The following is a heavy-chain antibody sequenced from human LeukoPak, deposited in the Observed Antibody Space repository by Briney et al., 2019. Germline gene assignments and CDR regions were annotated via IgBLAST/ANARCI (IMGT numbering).Heavy chain of an antibody. CDR2: IKQDGSEK. V-gene: IGHV3-7*03. D-gene: IGHD1-26*01. J-gene: IGHJ4*02. CDR3: ARASGSTTIPTKY. Sequence: GGSLRLSCAASGFTFSNYWMSWVRQAPGKGLGWVANIKQDGSEKYYVDSVKGRFTISRDNAKNSLYLQMNSLRTEDTAVYYCARASGSTTIPTKYWGQGTRSPSPQ. CDR1: GFTFSNYW.